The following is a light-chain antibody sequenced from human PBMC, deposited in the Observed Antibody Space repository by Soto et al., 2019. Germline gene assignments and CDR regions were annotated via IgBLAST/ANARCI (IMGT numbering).Light chain of an antibody. J-gene: IGLJ2*01. CDR3: AAWDDSLNGSVV. V-gene: IGLV1-36*01. CDR2: YDD. CDR1: STNIGTKG. Sequence: QSVLTQPPSVSAAPRQRVTISCSGSSTNIGTKGVNWYQQHPGKAPKLLIYYDDLLASGVSDRFSGSKSGTSASLVISGLPSEDEADYYCAAWDDSLNGSVVFGGGTKLTVL.